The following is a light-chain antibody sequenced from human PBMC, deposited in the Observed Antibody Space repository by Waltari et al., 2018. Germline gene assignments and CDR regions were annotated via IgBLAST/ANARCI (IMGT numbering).Light chain of an antibody. Sequence: QSALTQPPSASGSPGQSVTISCTGTSSDVGGYNYVSWYQQHPGKAPKLMIYEVSKRPSVVPDRFSGAKSGNTASLTVSGRQAEDEADYYCSTYAGSNNWVFGGGTRLTVL. J-gene: IGLJ3*02. CDR3: STYAGSNNWV. V-gene: IGLV2-8*01. CDR2: EVS. CDR1: SSDVGGYNY.